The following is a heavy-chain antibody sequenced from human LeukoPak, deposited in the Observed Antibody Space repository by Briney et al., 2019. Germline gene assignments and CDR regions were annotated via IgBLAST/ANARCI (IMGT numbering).Heavy chain of an antibody. D-gene: IGHD3-16*02. CDR2: IFFGGST. CDR1: GGSISSSSYY. V-gene: IGHV4-39*01. J-gene: IGHJ4*02. Sequence: SETLSLTCTVSGGSISSSSYYWGWIRQPPGKGLEWIGSIFFGGSTYYNPSLKSRVTISVDTSKNLFSLKLRSVTAADTAVYYCARHPRGYGGVLVPYFFDYWGQGALVTVSS. CDR3: ARHPRGYGGVLVPYFFDY.